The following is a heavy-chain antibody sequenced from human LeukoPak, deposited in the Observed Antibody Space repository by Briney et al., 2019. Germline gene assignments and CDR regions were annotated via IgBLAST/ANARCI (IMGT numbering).Heavy chain of an antibody. CDR1: GFTFSSYE. D-gene: IGHD3-22*01. CDR3: ARGVYDSSGYYFFDY. V-gene: IGHV3-48*03. J-gene: IGHJ4*02. CDR2: ISSSGSTI. Sequence: GGSLRLSCAASGFTFSSYEMNWVRQAPGKGLEWVSYISSSGSTIYYADSVKGRFTTSRDNAKNSLYLQMNSLRAEDTAVYYCARGVYDSSGYYFFDYWGQGTLVTVSS.